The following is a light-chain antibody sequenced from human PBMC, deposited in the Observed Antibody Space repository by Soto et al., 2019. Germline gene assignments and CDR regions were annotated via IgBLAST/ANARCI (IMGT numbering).Light chain of an antibody. Sequence: EIVLTQSPATLSSSPGERATLSCRASQSVRTYLAWYQQKPGQAPRLLIYDASNRATDIPDRFSGSGSGTDFTLNISSLDPEDFAVYYCHQRSKWPLTFGGGTKVEIK. V-gene: IGKV3-11*01. CDR3: HQRSKWPLT. J-gene: IGKJ4*01. CDR1: QSVRTY. CDR2: DAS.